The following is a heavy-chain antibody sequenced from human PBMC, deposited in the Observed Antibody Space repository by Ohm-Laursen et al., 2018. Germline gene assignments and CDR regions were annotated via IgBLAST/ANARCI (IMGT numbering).Heavy chain of an antibody. CDR1: GFTFSTYW. J-gene: IGHJ4*02. CDR3: AKDITRYSREVDY. V-gene: IGHV3-7*03. CDR2: IEQDGSEK. Sequence: GSLRLSCAASGFTFSTYWMNWIRQAPGKGLEWVANIEQDGSEKNYVESVKGRFTISRDNAKDSLYLQMNSLRVEDTALYYCAKDITRYSREVDYWGQGTLVTVSS. D-gene: IGHD6-13*01.